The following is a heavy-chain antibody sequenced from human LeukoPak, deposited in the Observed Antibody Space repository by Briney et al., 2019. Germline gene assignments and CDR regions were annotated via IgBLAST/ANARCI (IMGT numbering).Heavy chain of an antibody. J-gene: IGHJ4*02. D-gene: IGHD6-6*01. V-gene: IGHV3-15*01. CDR2: IKSKTDGGTT. CDR1: GFTFSNAW. Sequence: TGGSLRLSCAASGFTFSNAWMSWVRQAPGKGREWVGRIKSKTDGGTTDYAAPVKGRFTISRDDSKNTLYLQMNSLKTEDTAVYYCTTDLTSVRVAARRLDYWGQGTLVTVSS. CDR3: TTDLTSVRVAARRLDY.